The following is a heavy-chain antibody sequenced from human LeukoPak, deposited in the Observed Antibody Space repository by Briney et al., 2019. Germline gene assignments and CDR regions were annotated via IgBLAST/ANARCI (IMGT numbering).Heavy chain of an antibody. CDR3: ARAGTMVRGVMIGGYWFAP. J-gene: IGHJ5*02. D-gene: IGHD3-10*01. V-gene: IGHV4-61*01. CDR1: GGSVSSDSYY. CDR2: IYYRGST. Sequence: SETLSLTCTVYGGSVSSDSYYWSWIRQPPGKGLEWIGNIYYRGSTNYNPSLKSRVTISVDTSKNQFSLKLSSVTAADTAVYYCARAGTMVRGVMIGGYWFAPWGQGTLVTVSS.